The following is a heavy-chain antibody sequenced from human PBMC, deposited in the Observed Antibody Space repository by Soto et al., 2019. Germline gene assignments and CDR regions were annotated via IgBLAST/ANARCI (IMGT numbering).Heavy chain of an antibody. CDR2: ISTSGATR. CDR1: GFTFSTDR. V-gene: IGHV3-48*02. CDR3: ARFFGSGFDY. Sequence: EVQLVESGGGLVQPGGSLRLSCVASGFTFSTDRMNWVRQAPGKGLEWVAHISTSGATRYYADSVKGRFTISRDNAKTSLYLQMDSLRNENTAVYYCARFFGSGFDYWGQGTLVTVSS. J-gene: IGHJ4*02. D-gene: IGHD6-19*01.